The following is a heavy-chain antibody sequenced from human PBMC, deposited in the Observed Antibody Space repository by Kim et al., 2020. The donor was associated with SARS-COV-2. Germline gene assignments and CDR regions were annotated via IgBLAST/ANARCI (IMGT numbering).Heavy chain of an antibody. J-gene: IGHJ5*02. D-gene: IGHD3-10*01. CDR2: INPNSGGT. CDR1: GYTFTGYY. V-gene: IGHV1-2*02. CDR3: ARTNRLWFGGAQGWFDP. Sequence: ASVKVSCKASGYTFTGYYMHWVRQAPGQGLEWMGWINPNSGGTNYAQKFQGRVTMTRDTSISTAYMELSRLRSDDTAVYYCARTNRLWFGGAQGWFDPWGQGTLVTVSS.